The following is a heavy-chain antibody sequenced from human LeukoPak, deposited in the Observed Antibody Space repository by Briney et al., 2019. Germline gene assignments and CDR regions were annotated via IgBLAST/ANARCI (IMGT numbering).Heavy chain of an antibody. CDR1: GLTFSDFW. CDR3: ATGHSYGYDY. Sequence: GGSLRLSCAASGLTFSDFWMHWVRQPPGKGLVWVALVKGDGRTTIYADSVKGRFTISRDNAKNTLYLQMNSLSADDSGVYYCATGHSYGYDYWGQGVLVTVSS. CDR2: VKGDGRTT. D-gene: IGHD5-18*01. V-gene: IGHV3-74*01. J-gene: IGHJ4*02.